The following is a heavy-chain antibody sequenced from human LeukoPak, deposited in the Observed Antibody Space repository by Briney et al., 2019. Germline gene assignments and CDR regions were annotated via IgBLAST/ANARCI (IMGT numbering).Heavy chain of an antibody. J-gene: IGHJ4*02. D-gene: IGHD1-7*01. Sequence: GGSLRLSCAASGFTFSSYAMSWVRQAPGKGLEWVSAIRVGGETHYSDSVKGRFTISRDNSENVLYLEMSGLRAEDTAVYYCAKGTRDAGYYFDYWGQGTLVTVSS. V-gene: IGHV3-23*01. CDR1: GFTFSSYA. CDR2: IRVGGET. CDR3: AKGTRDAGYYFDY.